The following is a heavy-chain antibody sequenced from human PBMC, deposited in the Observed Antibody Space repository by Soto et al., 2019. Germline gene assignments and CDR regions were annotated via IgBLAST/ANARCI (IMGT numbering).Heavy chain of an antibody. V-gene: IGHV3-15*01. CDR3: TTDSADIAVIQATFGMDV. CDR2: IKSITDGGTT. CDR1: GITFSNAW. J-gene: IGHJ6*02. Sequence: TGGSLRLSCAASGITFSNAWMTWVRQAPGKGLEWVGRIKSITDGGTTDYAAPVKGRFTISRDDSNDTLYLQMNNLKTEDTAVYPCTTDSADIAVIQATFGMDVWGQGTTVTASS. D-gene: IGHD2-15*01.